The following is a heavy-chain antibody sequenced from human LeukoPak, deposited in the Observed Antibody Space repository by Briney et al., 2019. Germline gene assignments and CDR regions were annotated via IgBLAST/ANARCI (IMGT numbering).Heavy chain of an antibody. V-gene: IGHV3-74*01. CDR1: GFAFNTYW. D-gene: IGHD4-23*01. Sequence: GGSLRLSCAASGFAFNTYWMHWVRQAAGKGLVWVSRIASDGSSTTYADSVKGRFSISRDNAKNTLYLQMNSLRVEDTAVYYCARGRPHGNDYWGQGTLVTVSS. J-gene: IGHJ4*02. CDR2: IASDGSST. CDR3: ARGRPHGNDY.